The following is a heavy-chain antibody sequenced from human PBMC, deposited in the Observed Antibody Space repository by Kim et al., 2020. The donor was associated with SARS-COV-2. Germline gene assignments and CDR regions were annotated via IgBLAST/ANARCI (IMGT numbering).Heavy chain of an antibody. CDR2: IKQDGSEK. CDR1: GFTFSSYW. CDR3: ARVEEEIQLWLLVY. J-gene: IGHJ4*02. D-gene: IGHD5-18*01. Sequence: GGSLRLSCAASGFTFSSYWMSWVRQAPGKGLEWVANIKQDGSEKYYVDSVKGRFTISRDNAKNSLYLQMNSLRAEDTAVYYCARVEEEIQLWLLVYWGQGTLVTVS. V-gene: IGHV3-7*01.